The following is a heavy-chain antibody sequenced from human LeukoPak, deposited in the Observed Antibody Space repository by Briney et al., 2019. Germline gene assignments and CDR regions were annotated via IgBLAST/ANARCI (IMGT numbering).Heavy chain of an antibody. CDR3: ARAQPHNFDY. CDR1: GFTFSSYS. J-gene: IGHJ4*02. CDR2: ISSSSSYI. Sequence: PGGSLRLSCAASGFTFSSYSMNWVRQAPGKGPEWVSSISSSSSYIYYADSVKGRFTISRDNAKNSLYLQMNSLRAEDTAVYYCARAQPHNFDYWGQGTLVTVSS. V-gene: IGHV3-21*01.